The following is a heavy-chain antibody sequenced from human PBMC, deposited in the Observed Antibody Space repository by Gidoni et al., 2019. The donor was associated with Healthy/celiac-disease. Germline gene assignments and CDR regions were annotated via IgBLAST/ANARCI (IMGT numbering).Heavy chain of an antibody. CDR1: GYTFTGYY. V-gene: IGHV1-2*02. J-gene: IGHJ5*02. D-gene: IGHD6-19*01. CDR2: INPNSGGT. CDR3: ARVVAVAGTIGWFDP. Sequence: QVQLVQSGAEVKKPGASVKVSCKASGYTFTGYYMHRVRQATGQGLEWMGWINPNSGGTNYAQKFQGRVTMTRDTSISTAYMELSRLRSDDTAVYYCARVVAVAGTIGWFDPWGQGTLVTVSS.